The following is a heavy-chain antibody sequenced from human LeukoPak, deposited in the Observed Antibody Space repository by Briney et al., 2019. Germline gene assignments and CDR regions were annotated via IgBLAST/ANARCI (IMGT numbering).Heavy chain of an antibody. CDR3: ARDRANWAIDD. V-gene: IGHV3-69-1*01. CDR2: IGGDGIA. CDR1: GFTFTDHP. J-gene: IGHJ4*02. D-gene: IGHD3-16*01. Sequence: GGSLRLSCVASGFTFTDHPMNWVRQAPGKGLEWISYIGGDGIAFYADSVKGRFTASKDDARKSMYLQMNSLRVEDTAVYYCARDRANWAIDDWGQGTQVTVSS.